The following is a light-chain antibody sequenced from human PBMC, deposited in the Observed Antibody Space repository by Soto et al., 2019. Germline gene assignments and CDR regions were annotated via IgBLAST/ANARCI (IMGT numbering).Light chain of an antibody. Sequence: EIVLTQSPGTLSLSPGERATLSCRASPSVSSSYLAWYQQKPGQAPRRLIYGASSRATGIPDRFSGSGSGADFTLTSSRLEPADFAVDYYQQYGSSRRLTFGGGTKVEIK. V-gene: IGKV3-20*01. CDR3: QQYGSSRRLT. CDR2: GAS. J-gene: IGKJ4*01. CDR1: PSVSSSY.